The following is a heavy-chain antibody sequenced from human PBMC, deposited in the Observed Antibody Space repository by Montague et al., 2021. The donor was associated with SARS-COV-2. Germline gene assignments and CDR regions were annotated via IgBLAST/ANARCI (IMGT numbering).Heavy chain of an antibody. Sequence: SETLSLTCAVYGGSLSGYYWSWIRQPPGKGLEWIGYIYHSGNTNYNPSLKSRLTISVDTSKKQFSLKLSSVTTADTAVYYCARVADSGTSSGVFVLDGFDHWGQGTLVTVSS. D-gene: IGHD2-15*01. V-gene: IGHV4-34*01. CDR1: GGSLSGYY. CDR3: ARVADSGTSSGVFVLDGFDH. CDR2: IYHSGNT. J-gene: IGHJ4*02.